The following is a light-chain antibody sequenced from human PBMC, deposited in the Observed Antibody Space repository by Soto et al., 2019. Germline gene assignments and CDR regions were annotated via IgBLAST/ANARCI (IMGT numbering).Light chain of an antibody. V-gene: IGKV1-5*01. CDR1: QSISSW. CDR3: QEYPSYPCT. CDR2: HAS. J-gene: IGKJ1*01. Sequence: DIQMTQSPSTLSASVGDRVTITCRASQSISSWLAWYQQKAGKGPKLLIYHASTLQSGVPSRFSGSGSATEFTLTISGLQPDDFASYWCQEYPSYPCTFGQGTKVEIK.